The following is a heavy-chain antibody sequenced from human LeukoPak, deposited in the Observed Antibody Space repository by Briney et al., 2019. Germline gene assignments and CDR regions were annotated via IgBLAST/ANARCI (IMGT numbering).Heavy chain of an antibody. CDR2: ISGIGDST. J-gene: IGHJ4*02. Sequence: GGSLRLSCAASGFTFSIYAMSWVRQAPGKGPEWVSIISGIGDSTYYADSVKGRFTISRDNSKDTLYLQMNTLRLEDTAIYYCARRGELAFDFDYWGQGTLVTVSS. CDR1: GFTFSIYA. V-gene: IGHV3-23*01. CDR3: ARRGELAFDFDY. D-gene: IGHD1-26*01.